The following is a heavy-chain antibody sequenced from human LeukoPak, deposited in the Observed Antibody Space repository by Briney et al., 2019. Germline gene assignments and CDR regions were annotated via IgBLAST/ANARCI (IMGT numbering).Heavy chain of an antibody. CDR3: ARVGVKLRSLEWYPHYYFDY. CDR1: GGSFSGYY. J-gene: IGHJ4*02. Sequence: SQTLSLTCAVYGGSFSGYYWSWIRQPPGKGLEWIGEINHSGSTNYNPSLKSRVTISVDTSKNQFSLKLSSVTAADTAVYYCARVGVKLRSLEWYPHYYFDYWGQGTLVTVSS. D-gene: IGHD3-3*01. V-gene: IGHV4-34*01. CDR2: INHSGST.